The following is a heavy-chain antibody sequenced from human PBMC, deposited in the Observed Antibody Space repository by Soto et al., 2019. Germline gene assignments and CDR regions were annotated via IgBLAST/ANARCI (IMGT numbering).Heavy chain of an antibody. CDR2: IYPGDSDT. V-gene: IGHV5-51*01. CDR1: GHSSTSDW. D-gene: IGHD3-22*01. J-gene: IGHJ4*02. Sequence: PXESLTITGRGCGHSSTSDWLGWARQMPGYGPEWMGIIYPGDSDTSYSPSFQGQVTISADKSISTAYLQWSSLKASDTAMYYCARGTPDYYDSSGYYRFDYWGQGTLVTVSS. CDR3: ARGTPDYYDSSGYYRFDY.